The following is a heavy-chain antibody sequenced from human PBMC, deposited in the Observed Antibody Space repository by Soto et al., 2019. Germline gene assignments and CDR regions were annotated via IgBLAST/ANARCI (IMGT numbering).Heavy chain of an antibody. CDR3: AASIFYYGMDV. V-gene: IGHV5-51*01. Sequence: CKGSGYKFTNDWRGGVRQMPGKGLEWMGIIYPGDSDTKYNPSFQGQVTISADKSITTTYLRWTSLKASDTAIYYCAASIFYYGMDVWGQGTKVNCSS. CDR2: IYPGDSDT. CDR1: GYKFTNDW. J-gene: IGHJ6*02.